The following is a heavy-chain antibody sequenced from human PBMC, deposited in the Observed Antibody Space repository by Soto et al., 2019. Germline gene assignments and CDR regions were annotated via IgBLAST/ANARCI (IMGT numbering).Heavy chain of an antibody. CDR1: GGSINSGGYY. V-gene: IGHV4-31*03. CDR2: MYYSGST. Sequence: QVQLRESGPGLVKPSQTLSLTCTVSGGSINSGGYYWNWIRQHPGTGLEWIGYMYYSGSTYYNPFLRSRVSISADTSENHFSLKLSSVTAADTAVYFCARGDRQSGYSSSWVFDYWGQGTLVNVSS. J-gene: IGHJ4*02. D-gene: IGHD6-13*01. CDR3: ARGDRQSGYSSSWVFDY.